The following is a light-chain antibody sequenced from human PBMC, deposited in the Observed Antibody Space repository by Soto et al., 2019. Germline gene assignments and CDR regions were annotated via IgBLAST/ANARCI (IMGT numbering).Light chain of an antibody. Sequence: QSVLSQPPSASLSPGQSVTISCTGTSGDVGGYYYVSWYQHHPGKVPKLIIYEVTKRPSGVPDRFSGSKSGNTASLTVSGLQAEDEADYYCMSYVGSNIFVFGTGTKVTVL. CDR2: EVT. J-gene: IGLJ1*01. CDR3: MSYVGSNIFV. CDR1: SGDVGGYYY. V-gene: IGLV2-8*01.